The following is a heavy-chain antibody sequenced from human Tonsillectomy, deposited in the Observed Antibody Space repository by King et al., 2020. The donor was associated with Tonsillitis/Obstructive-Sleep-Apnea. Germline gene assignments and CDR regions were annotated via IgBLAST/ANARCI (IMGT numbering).Heavy chain of an antibody. CDR1: GYTFATYT. CDR3: ARARTSSWSEFHY. CDR2: INAGNGYT. V-gene: IGHV1-3*01. Sequence: VQLVESGAEVKKPGASVKVSCKASGYTFATYTLHWVRQAPGQTLQWMGWINAGNGYTRYSQNFQGRLTITRDTSASTAYMELSSLRSEDTAVYYCARARTSSWSEFHYWGQGTLVTVSS. D-gene: IGHD6-13*01. J-gene: IGHJ4*02.